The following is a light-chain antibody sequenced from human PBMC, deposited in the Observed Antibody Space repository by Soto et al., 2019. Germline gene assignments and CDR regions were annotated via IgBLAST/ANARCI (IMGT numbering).Light chain of an antibody. CDR2: DAS. CDR1: QGISSY. V-gene: IGKV1-9*01. Sequence: DIQLTQSPSFLSASVGDRVTITCRASQGISSYLAWYQQKPGKAPKLLIYDASTLLSGVPSRFSGSGSGTDFTLTISSLQPEDFATYYCQQLNSYPLTFGGGTKVEIK. J-gene: IGKJ4*01. CDR3: QQLNSYPLT.